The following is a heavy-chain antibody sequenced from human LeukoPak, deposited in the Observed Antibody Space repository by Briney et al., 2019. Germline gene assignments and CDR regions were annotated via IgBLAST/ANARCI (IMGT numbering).Heavy chain of an antibody. D-gene: IGHD6-13*01. CDR2: IYYSGST. CDR1: GGSISSYY. CDR3: ARGPSDSRSMDV. J-gene: IGHJ6*02. Sequence: SETLSLTCTVSGGSISSYYWSWIRQPPGKGLEWIGYIYYSGSTNYNPPLKSRVTISVDTSKNQFSLKLSSVTAADTAVYYCARGPSDSRSMDVWGQGTTVTVSS. V-gene: IGHV4-59*01.